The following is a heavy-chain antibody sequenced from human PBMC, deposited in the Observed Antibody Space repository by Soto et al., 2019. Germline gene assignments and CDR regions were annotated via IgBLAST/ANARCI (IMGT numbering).Heavy chain of an antibody. CDR1: GDTFNFYT. J-gene: IGHJ4*02. CDR2: IIPMLGMS. Sequence: QVQLVQSGAEVKTPGSSVKVSCTASGDTFNFYTLSWVRQAPGQGLEWMGRIIPMLGMSNYAQKFQGRVTLXXDXPTSTAYMGLSSLRSEDTALYYCATNYGSGSAHFDNWGQGTLVTVSS. V-gene: IGHV1-69*02. D-gene: IGHD3-10*01. CDR3: ATNYGSGSAHFDN.